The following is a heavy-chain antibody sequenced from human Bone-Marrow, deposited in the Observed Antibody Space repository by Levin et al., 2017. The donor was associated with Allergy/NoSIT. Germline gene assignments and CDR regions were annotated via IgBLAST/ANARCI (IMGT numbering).Heavy chain of an antibody. J-gene: IGHJ4*02. V-gene: IGHV1-24*01. D-gene: IGHD3-3*01. Sequence: GESLKISCKVSGYTLSELSMHWLRQAPGKGLEWMGGFHPEGDETIFPQKFRGRVTITGDTSAGKVHMDLSSLTSEDTAVYYCATGDPHNLDEAHFLEYLRHWGQGTLVTVSS. CDR2: FHPEGDET. CDR1: GYTLSELS. CDR3: ATGDPHNLDEAHFLEYLRH.